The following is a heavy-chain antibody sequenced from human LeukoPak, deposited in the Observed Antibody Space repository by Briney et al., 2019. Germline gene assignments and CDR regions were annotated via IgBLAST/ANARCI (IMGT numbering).Heavy chain of an antibody. D-gene: IGHD5-18*01. V-gene: IGHV3-23*01. J-gene: IGHJ4*02. Sequence: GGSLRLSCAASGVTFNTHAMSWVRQAPGKGLEWVSGINGNGASTYYSDSVKGRFTISRDNSKNTLYLQMSSLRAEDTAVYYCAKDQGYSYYYLNYWGQGTLVTVSS. CDR1: GVTFNTHA. CDR2: INGNGAST. CDR3: AKDQGYSYYYLNY.